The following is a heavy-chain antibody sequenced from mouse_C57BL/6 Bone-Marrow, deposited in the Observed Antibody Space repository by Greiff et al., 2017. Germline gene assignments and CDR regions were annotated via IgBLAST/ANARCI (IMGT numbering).Heavy chain of an antibody. D-gene: IGHD1-1*01. CDR3: ARPLMTPVVAHYAMDY. CDR1: GYTFTSYW. J-gene: IGHJ4*01. Sequence: QVQLKQPGAELVKPGASVKLSCKASGYTFTSYWMHWVKQRPGQGLEWIGMIHPNSGSTNYNEKFKSKATLTVDKSSSTAYMQLSSLTSEDSAVXSCARPLMTPVVAHYAMDYWGQGTSVTVSS. V-gene: IGHV1-64*01. CDR2: IHPNSGST.